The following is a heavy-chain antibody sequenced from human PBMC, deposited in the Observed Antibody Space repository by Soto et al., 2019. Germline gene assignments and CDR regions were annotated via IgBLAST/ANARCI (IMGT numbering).Heavy chain of an antibody. CDR1: GDTFTKYA. CDR3: ARPSGGRIRYLEPVNY. CDR2: LIPVFGTA. V-gene: IGHV1-69*01. J-gene: IGHJ4*02. Sequence: QVQLVQSGAEVRKPGSSVKVSCKAYGDTFTKYAITWVRQAPGQGLEWVGGLIPVFGTANYAHKFQGRVTITADESTSTVYMELSSLRSEDTAVYYCARPSGGRIRYLEPVNYWGQGTQLTVSS. D-gene: IGHD3-3*01.